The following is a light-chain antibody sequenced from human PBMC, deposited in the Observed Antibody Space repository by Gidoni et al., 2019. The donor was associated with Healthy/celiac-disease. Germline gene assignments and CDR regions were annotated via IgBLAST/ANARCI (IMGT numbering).Light chain of an antibody. Sequence: NVMAQSALSQPVTTGEPAPSSCMSSQSILHSNGYNDLDWYLQKPGQSPLLLIYWGSNRAFGVPVRVSGSGSGIDFTLKIIRVEAVDVWFYYCIQALQTPLTFGQGTKVEIK. J-gene: IGKJ1*01. CDR3: IQALQTPLT. CDR2: WGS. V-gene: IGKV2-28*01. CDR1: QSILHSNGYND.